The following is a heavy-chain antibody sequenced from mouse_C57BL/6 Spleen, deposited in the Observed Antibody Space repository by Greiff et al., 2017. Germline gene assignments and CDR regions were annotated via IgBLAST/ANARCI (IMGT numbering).Heavy chain of an antibody. V-gene: IGHV14-3*01. J-gene: IGHJ2*01. CDR2: IDPANGNT. Sequence: EVQLQESVAELVRPGASVKLSCTASGFNIKNTYMPWVKQRPEQGLEWIGRIDPANGNTKYAPKFQGKATITADTSSNTAYLQLSSLTSEDTAIYYCARKTTVVGRYYFDYWGQGTTLTVSS. D-gene: IGHD1-1*01. CDR3: ARKTTVVGRYYFDY. CDR1: GFNIKNTY.